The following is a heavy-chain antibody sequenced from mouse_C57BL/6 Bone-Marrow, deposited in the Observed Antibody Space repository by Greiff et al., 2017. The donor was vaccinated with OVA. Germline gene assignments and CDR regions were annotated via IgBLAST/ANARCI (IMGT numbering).Heavy chain of an antibody. CDR2: IYWDDDK. CDR1: GFSLSTSGMG. CDR3: ARRANYSNYHYAMDY. V-gene: IGHV8-12*01. J-gene: IGHJ4*01. D-gene: IGHD2-5*01. Sequence: QVTLKVSGPGILQSSQTLSLTCSFSGFSLSTSGMGVSWLRQPSGKGLEWLAHIYWDDDKRYNPSLKSRLTISKDTSRNQVFLKITSVDTADTATYYCARRANYSNYHYAMDYWGQGTSVTVSS.